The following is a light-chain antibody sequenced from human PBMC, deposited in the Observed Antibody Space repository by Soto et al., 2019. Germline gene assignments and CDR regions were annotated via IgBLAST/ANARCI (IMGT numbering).Light chain of an antibody. CDR2: KAS. CDR3: QQYNSYPWT. J-gene: IGKJ1*01. Sequence: DIQMTQSPSTLSASVGDRVIITCRASQSISSWLAWYLQKPGKAPKLLIYKASSLASGVPSRFSGSGSGTEFTLTISSLQPDDFATYYCQQYNSYPWTFGQGTKV. CDR1: QSISSW. V-gene: IGKV1-5*03.